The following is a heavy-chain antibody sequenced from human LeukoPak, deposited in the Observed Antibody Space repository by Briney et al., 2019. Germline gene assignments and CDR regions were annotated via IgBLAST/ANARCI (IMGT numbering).Heavy chain of an antibody. D-gene: IGHD3-22*01. CDR3: ASRPANDSSGY. CDR2: IHSSSSYI. CDR1: GFTFSSYS. Sequence: GGSLRLSCAASGFTFSSYSMNWVRQAPGMGLEWVSSIHSSSSYIYYADSVKGRFTISRDNAKNSLYLQMNSLRAEDTAVYYCASRPANDSSGYWGQGTLVTVSS. V-gene: IGHV3-21*01. J-gene: IGHJ4*02.